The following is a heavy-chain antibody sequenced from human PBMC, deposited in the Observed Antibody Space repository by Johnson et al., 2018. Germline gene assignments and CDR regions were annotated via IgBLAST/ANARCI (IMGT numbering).Heavy chain of an antibody. V-gene: IGHV3-30*18. CDR3: AKDRLGSHFDY. CDR1: GFTFSTYG. J-gene: IGHJ4*02. Sequence: QVQLVESGGGVVQPGRSLRLSCAASGFTFSTYGMHWVRQAPGKGLEWVAGISYDGSNKYYTDSVKGRFTISRDNSKNTLYLQMNSLRAEDTAVYYCAKDRLGSHFDYWGQGNLVTVSS. CDR2: ISYDGSNK. D-gene: IGHD1-26*01.